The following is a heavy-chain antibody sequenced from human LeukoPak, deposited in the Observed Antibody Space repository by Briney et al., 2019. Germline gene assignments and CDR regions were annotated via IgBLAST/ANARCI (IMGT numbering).Heavy chain of an antibody. Sequence: GEPLKISCKGSGYSFTSYWIGWVRQMPGKGLEWMGIIYPGDADTRYSPSFQGQVPISADKSIRTAYLQLSSLKASDTAMYYCARLSQADILTGDAFDIWGQGTMVTVSS. J-gene: IGHJ3*02. CDR1: GYSFTSYW. D-gene: IGHD3-9*01. CDR2: IYPGDADT. V-gene: IGHV5-51*01. CDR3: ARLSQADILTGDAFDI.